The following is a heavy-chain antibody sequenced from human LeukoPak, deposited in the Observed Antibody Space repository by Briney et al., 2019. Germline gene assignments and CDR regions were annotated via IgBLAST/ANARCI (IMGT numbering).Heavy chain of an antibody. V-gene: IGHV1-18*01. D-gene: IGHD3-9*01. CDR1: GYTFTSYG. Sequence: GASVKVSCKASGYTFTSYGISWVRQAPGQGLEWMGWISAYNGNTNYAQKLQGRVTMTTDTSTSTAYMELRSLRSDDTAVYYCARVPDDILTGYFDYWGQGTLVTVSS. J-gene: IGHJ4*02. CDR2: ISAYNGNT. CDR3: ARVPDDILTGYFDY.